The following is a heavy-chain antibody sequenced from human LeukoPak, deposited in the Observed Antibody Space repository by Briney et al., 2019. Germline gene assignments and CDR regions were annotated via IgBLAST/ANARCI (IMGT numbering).Heavy chain of an antibody. CDR3: TTDPSSMVEWELPLY. CDR1: GFTFSSYG. CDR2: IKSKTDGGTT. V-gene: IGHV3-15*01. D-gene: IGHD1-26*01. Sequence: PGGSLRLSCAASGFTFSSYGMHWVRQAPGKGLEWVGRIKSKTDGGTTDYAAPVKGRFTISRDDSKNTLYLQMNSLKTEDTAVYYCTTDPSSMVEWELPLYWGQGTLVTVSS. J-gene: IGHJ4*02.